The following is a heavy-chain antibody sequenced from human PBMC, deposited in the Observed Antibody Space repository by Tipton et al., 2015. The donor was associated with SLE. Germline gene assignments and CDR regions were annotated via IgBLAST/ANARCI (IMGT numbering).Heavy chain of an antibody. Sequence: SLRLSCAASGFTFSSYGMSWVRQAPGKGLEWVSAISGSGGSTYYADSVKGRFTISRDNSKNTLYLQMNSLRAEDTAVYYCAKGDIGGYYYYYMDVWGKGTTVTVSS. V-gene: IGHV3-23*01. J-gene: IGHJ6*03. CDR2: ISGSGGST. CDR3: AKGDIGGYYYYYMDV. D-gene: IGHD2-15*01. CDR1: GFTFSSYG.